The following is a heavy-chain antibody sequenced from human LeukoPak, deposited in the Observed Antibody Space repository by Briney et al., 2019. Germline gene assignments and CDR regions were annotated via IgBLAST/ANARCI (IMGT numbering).Heavy chain of an antibody. CDR3: ARLEQPEVDY. V-gene: IGHV1-2*02. J-gene: IGHJ4*02. D-gene: IGHD6-13*01. CDR2: INPNSGGT. Sequence: GASVTVSYTASGYTFTPYYMHWVRQAPGQGLEGMGWINPNSGGTNYAQKFQGRVTMTRDTSISTDYMELSRLRSDDTAVYYCARLEQPEVDYWGQGTLVTVSS. CDR1: GYTFTPYY.